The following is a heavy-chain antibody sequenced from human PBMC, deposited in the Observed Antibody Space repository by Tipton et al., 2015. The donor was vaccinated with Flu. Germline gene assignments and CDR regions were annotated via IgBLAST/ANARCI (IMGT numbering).Heavy chain of an antibody. Sequence: QLVQSGAEVKKPGASVKVSCKASGGTFSSDAISWVRQAPGQGLEWMGRIIPIFGTANYAQKFQGRVTITADESTSTAYMELSSLRSEDTAVYYCARVGGDYYDSSGYERLDYWGQGTLVTVSS. CDR3: ARVGGDYYDSSGYERLDY. V-gene: IGHV1-69*18. J-gene: IGHJ4*02. CDR1: GGTFSSDA. D-gene: IGHD3-22*01. CDR2: IIPIFGTA.